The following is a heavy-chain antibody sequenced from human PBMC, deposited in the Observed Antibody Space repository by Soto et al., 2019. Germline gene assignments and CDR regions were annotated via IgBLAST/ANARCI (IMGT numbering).Heavy chain of an antibody. Sequence: SETLSLTCTVSGGSISSYYWSWIRQPPGKGLEWIGYIYYSGSTNYNPSLKSRVTISVDTSKNQFSLKLSSVTAADTAVYYCARRSRSGPYYFDYWGQGTLVTVS. CDR3: ARRSRSGPYYFDY. V-gene: IGHV4-59*08. CDR2: IYYSGST. CDR1: GGSISSYY. D-gene: IGHD6-19*01. J-gene: IGHJ4*02.